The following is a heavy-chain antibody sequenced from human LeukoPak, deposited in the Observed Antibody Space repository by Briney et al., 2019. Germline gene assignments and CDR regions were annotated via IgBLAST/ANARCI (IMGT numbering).Heavy chain of an antibody. D-gene: IGHD5-18*01. V-gene: IGHV4-61*02. CDR3: AGDVDTAMVYDY. J-gene: IGHJ4*02. Sequence: SETLSLTCTVSGGSISSGSYYWSWIRQPAGKGLEWIGRIYTSGSTNYNPSLKSRVTISVDTSKNQFSLKLSSVTAADTAVYYCAGDVDTAMVYDYWGQGTLVTVSS. CDR1: GGSISSGSYY. CDR2: IYTSGST.